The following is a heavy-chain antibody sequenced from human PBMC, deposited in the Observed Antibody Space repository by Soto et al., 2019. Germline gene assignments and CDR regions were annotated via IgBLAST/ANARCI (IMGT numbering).Heavy chain of an antibody. Sequence: QVLLQQWGAGLLKPSETLSLTCAVYGGSLSGNYWTWIRQSPGKGLEWIVNINHSGSTIYNPSLKALVTISVVTSNNQFFLGLSSVTAADTAVYYCARARADYYGSEKYYKGGFYYFDHWGQGTLVTVSS. CDR1: GGSLSGNY. D-gene: IGHD3-10*01. CDR2: INHSGST. CDR3: ARARADYYGSEKYYKGGFYYFDH. J-gene: IGHJ4*02. V-gene: IGHV4-34*01.